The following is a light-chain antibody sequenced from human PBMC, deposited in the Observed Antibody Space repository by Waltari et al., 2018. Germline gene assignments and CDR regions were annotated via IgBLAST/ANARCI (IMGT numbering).Light chain of an antibody. CDR3: SSYTSSSTVV. Sequence: QSALTQPASVSGAPGQSITISCPGTSSDVGGYNYVSWYQQHPGKAPKLMSYDVSKRPSGVSHRFSGSKSGNTASLTISGLQAEDEADYYCSSYTSSSTVVFGGGTKLTVL. CDR2: DVS. CDR1: SSDVGGYNY. V-gene: IGLV2-14*01. J-gene: IGLJ2*01.